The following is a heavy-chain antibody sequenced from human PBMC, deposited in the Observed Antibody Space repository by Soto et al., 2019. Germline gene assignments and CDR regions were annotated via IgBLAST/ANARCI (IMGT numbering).Heavy chain of an antibody. D-gene: IGHD6-6*01. V-gene: IGHV4-30-4*01. CDR2: IYYSGTT. CDR1: GDSISSGDYY. CDR3: ARDFKRYISSPGPLES. Sequence: QVQLQESGPGLVQPSQTLSLTCTVSGDSISSGDYYWSWVRQSPGKGLEWIGRIYYSGTTNYNPSLEPRLTMSVDTSKTQFSLRLSSVTAADTAMYFCARDFKRYISSPGPLESWAQGTLVTVSS. J-gene: IGHJ4*02.